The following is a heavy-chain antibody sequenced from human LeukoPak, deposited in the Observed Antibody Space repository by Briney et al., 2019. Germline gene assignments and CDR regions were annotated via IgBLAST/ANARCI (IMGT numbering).Heavy chain of an antibody. J-gene: IGHJ4*02. Sequence: GGSLRLSCAASGFTFSSYSMNWVRQAPGKGLEWVSYISSSCSTIYYADSVKGRFTISRDNAKNSLYLQMNSLRAEDTAVYYCATVKFRDYGYYYFDYWGQGTLVTVSS. CDR1: GFTFSSYS. D-gene: IGHD4-17*01. CDR2: ISSSCSTI. V-gene: IGHV3-48*04. CDR3: ATVKFRDYGYYYFDY.